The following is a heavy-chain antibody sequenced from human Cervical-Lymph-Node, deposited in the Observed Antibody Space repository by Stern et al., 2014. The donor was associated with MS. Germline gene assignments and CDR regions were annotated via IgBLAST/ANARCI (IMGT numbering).Heavy chain of an antibody. CDR1: GGTFSSYA. CDR2: IITIFGTA. V-gene: IGHV1-69*01. Sequence: QVQLVQSGAEVKKPGSSVKVSCKASGGTFSSYAISWVRQAPGQGLEWMGGIITIFGTANYAQKFQGRVTITADESTSTAYMELSSLRSEDTAVYYCAREIRGSGSYEYYYGMDVWGQGTTVTVSS. CDR3: AREIRGSGSYEYYYGMDV. J-gene: IGHJ6*02. D-gene: IGHD1-26*01.